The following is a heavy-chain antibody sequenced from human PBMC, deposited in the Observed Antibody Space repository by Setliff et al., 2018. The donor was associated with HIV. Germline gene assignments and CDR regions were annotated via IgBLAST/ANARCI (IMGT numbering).Heavy chain of an antibody. J-gene: IGHJ4*02. CDR1: GYTFTSYA. D-gene: IGHD3-10*01. Sequence: ASVKVSCKTSGYTFTSYAMHWVRQAPGQRLEWMGWINAGNGNTKYPQKFQGRVTITRDTSASTAYMELSSLRSEDTAVYYCARYGPLPHADYYFDYWGQGTLVTVS. CDR3: ARYGPLPHADYYFDY. V-gene: IGHV1-3*01. CDR2: INAGNGNT.